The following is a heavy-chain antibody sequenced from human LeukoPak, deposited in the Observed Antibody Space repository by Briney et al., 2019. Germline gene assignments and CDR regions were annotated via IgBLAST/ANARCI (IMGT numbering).Heavy chain of an antibody. D-gene: IGHD3-22*01. Sequence: QAGGSLRLSCAASGFTFGNYAMDWVRQAPGKGLEWVAFVSFYGSNIHYADSVKGRFTISRDNSKNTLFLHLNTMRPDDTAVYYCARAFTYYYDSKDYWASYYFDYWGQGTLVTVSS. V-gene: IGHV3-30*04. CDR1: GFTFGNYA. J-gene: IGHJ4*02. CDR2: VSFYGSNI. CDR3: ARAFTYYYDSKDYWASYYFDY.